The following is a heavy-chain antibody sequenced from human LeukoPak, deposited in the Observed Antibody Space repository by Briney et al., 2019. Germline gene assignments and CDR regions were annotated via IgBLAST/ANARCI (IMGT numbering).Heavy chain of an antibody. CDR2: IYYSGTS. J-gene: IGHJ4*02. V-gene: IGHV4-39*07. CDR1: SGSISNGGYY. CDR3: ARAVMVAVAGGGFDY. D-gene: IGHD6-19*01. Sequence: SETLSLTCTVSSGSISNGGYYWVWIRQPPGKGLEWIGSIYYSGTSYYNPSLTSRVTISVDTSNNQFSLKLTSVTAADTAVYYCARAVMVAVAGGGFDYWGQGTLVTVSS.